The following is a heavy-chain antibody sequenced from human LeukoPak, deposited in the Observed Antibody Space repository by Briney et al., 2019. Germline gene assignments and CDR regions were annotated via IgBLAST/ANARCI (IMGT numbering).Heavy chain of an antibody. J-gene: IGHJ4*02. D-gene: IGHD1-1*01. Sequence: GASVKVSCKTSGYSFTSYHMHWLRQAPGQGLEWVGILKSSGDTTVYAQKFQGRVTVTRDTSTSTVYMELSSLSSEDTAVYYCAREDPHTYNFDFWGPGTLVTVSS. CDR1: GYSFTSYH. CDR2: LKSSGDTT. V-gene: IGHV1-46*01. CDR3: AREDPHTYNFDF.